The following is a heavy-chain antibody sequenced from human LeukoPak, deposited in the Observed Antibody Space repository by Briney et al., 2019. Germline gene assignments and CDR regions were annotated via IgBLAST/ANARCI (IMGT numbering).Heavy chain of an antibody. D-gene: IGHD2-21*02. CDR1: GFTFSRYN. Sequence: GGSLRLSCAASGFTFSRYNIHWVRQAPGKGLEWVAFLSYDESDEKYADSVKGRFIISRDNSKNTLYLHMNSLRGADTAVYYCAKDRGGGDCYFDSWGQGTLVTVSS. V-gene: IGHV3-30*02. J-gene: IGHJ4*02. CDR2: LSYDESDE. CDR3: AKDRGGGDCYFDS.